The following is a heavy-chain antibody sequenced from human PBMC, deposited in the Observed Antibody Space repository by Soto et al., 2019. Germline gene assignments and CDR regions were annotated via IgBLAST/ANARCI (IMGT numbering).Heavy chain of an antibody. V-gene: IGHV1-2*04. CDR3: ARGSVRPGTYYDIFRAPCAFDI. Sequence: GASVKVSCKASGYTFTGYYMHWVRQAPGQGLEWMGWINPNSGGTNYAQKFQGWVTMTRDTSISTAYMELSRLRSDDTAVYYCARGSVRPGTYYDIFRAPCAFDIWGQGTMVTVSS. D-gene: IGHD3-9*01. J-gene: IGHJ3*02. CDR1: GYTFTGYY. CDR2: INPNSGGT.